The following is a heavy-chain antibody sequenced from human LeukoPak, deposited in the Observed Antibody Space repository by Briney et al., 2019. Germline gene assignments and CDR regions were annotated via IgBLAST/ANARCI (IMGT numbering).Heavy chain of an antibody. D-gene: IGHD3-16*02. CDR2: INPSGSST. V-gene: IGHV1-46*01. J-gene: IGHJ5*02. CDR1: GGTFSSYA. CDR3: ARDNSVGDIAWWFYP. Sequence: ASVKVSCKASGGTFSSYAISWVRQAPGQGLEWMGLINPSGSSTLYAQKFQGRVTMTRDMSTTTDYMELSILRSEDTAVYYCARDNSVGDIAWWFYPWGQGTLVTVSS.